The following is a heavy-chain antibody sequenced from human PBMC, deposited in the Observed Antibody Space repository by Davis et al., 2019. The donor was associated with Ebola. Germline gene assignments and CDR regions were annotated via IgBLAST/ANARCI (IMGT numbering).Heavy chain of an antibody. CDR3: ARSGYRVWFGEPSKYYMDV. J-gene: IGHJ6*03. D-gene: IGHD3-10*01. CDR2: IYYSGST. CDR1: GGSISSSSYY. Sequence: PSETLSLTCTVSGGSISSSSYYWGWIRQPPGKGLEWIGSIYYSGSTYYNPSLKSRVTISVDTSKNQFSLKLSSVTAADTAVYYCARSGYRVWFGEPSKYYMDVWGKGTTVTVSS. V-gene: IGHV4-39*07.